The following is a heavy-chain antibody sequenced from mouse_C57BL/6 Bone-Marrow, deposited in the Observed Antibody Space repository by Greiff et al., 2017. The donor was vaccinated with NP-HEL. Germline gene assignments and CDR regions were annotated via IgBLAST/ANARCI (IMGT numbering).Heavy chain of an antibody. J-gene: IGHJ3*01. CDR3: ARGYYYGIL. V-gene: IGHV1-69*01. CDR2: IDPSDSYT. CDR1: GYTFTSYW. D-gene: IGHD1-1*01. Sequence: VQLQQPGAELVMPGASVKLSCKASGYTFTSYWMHWVKQRPGQGLEWIGEIDPSDSYTNYNQKFKGKSTLTVDKSSSTAYMQLSILTSEDSAVYYCARGYYYGILWGQGTLVTVSA.